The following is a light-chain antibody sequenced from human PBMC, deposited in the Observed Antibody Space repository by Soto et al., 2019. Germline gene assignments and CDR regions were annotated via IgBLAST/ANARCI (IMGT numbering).Light chain of an antibody. V-gene: IGLV2-14*01. CDR1: RSDVGGYNY. CDR3: SSYTSSSTPVV. CDR2: DVS. J-gene: IGLJ2*01. Sequence: QSALTHPASVSGSPGQSITISCTGTRSDVGGYNYVSWYQQHPGKAPKLMIYDVSNRPSGVSNRFSGSKSGNTASLTISGLQAEDEADYYCSSYTSSSTPVVFGGGTKLTVL.